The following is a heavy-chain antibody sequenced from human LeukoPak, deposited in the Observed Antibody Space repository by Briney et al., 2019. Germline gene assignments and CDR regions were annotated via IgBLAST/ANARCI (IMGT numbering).Heavy chain of an antibody. CDR3: ARDSSPTTGGYYMDV. V-gene: IGHV3-74*01. J-gene: IGHJ6*03. Sequence: GGSLRLSCAASGFTFRSDWMHWVRQVPGKGLVWVSRINTDGSSTNYADSVKGRFTISRDNAKNTLYLQMNSLRAEDTAVYYCARDSSPTTGGYYMDVWGKGTTVTVSS. CDR2: INTDGSST. D-gene: IGHD1-14*01. CDR1: GFTFRSDW.